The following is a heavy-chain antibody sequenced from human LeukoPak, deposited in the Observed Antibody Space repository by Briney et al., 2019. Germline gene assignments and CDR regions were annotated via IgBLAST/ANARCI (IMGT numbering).Heavy chain of an antibody. CDR1: GFTFDDYA. V-gene: IGHV3-9*01. Sequence: GGSLRLSCAASGFTFDDYAMHWVRQAPGKGLEWVSSINWNRGSIGYADSVKGRFTISRDNSKNTLYLQMNSLRAEDTAVYYCAKVRQLWFDPRGQGTLVTVSS. J-gene: IGHJ5*02. CDR2: INWNRGSI. D-gene: IGHD6-13*01. CDR3: AKVRQLWFDP.